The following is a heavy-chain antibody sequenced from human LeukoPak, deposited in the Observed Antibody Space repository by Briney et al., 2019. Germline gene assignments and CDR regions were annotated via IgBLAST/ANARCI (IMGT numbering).Heavy chain of an antibody. CDR3: ASGKMAISRKWIVVPGPIDH. D-gene: IGHD3-22*01. V-gene: IGHV4-34*01. Sequence: SETLSLTCTVSGGSISSYYWSWIRQPPGKGLKWIGEINHPGSTNYNPSLKSRVNISVDTSKNQFSLELTSVTAADTAVYYCASGKMAISRKWIVVPGPIDHWGQGTLVTVSS. CDR1: GGSISSYY. CDR2: INHPGST. J-gene: IGHJ4*02.